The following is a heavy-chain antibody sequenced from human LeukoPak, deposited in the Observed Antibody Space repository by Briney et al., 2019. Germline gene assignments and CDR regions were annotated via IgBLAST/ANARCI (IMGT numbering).Heavy chain of an antibody. CDR1: GYTLTELS. CDR2: ISGSGSST. CDR3: AKDLPYYYDSSGSGDAFDI. D-gene: IGHD3-22*01. Sequence: ASVKVSCKVSGYTLTELSMHWVRQAPGKGLDWVSSISGSGSSTYYAESVKGRVTISRDNSQNTLYLQMNSLRAEDTAIYYCAKDLPYYYDSSGSGDAFDIWGRGTMVTVST. J-gene: IGHJ3*02. V-gene: IGHV3-23*01.